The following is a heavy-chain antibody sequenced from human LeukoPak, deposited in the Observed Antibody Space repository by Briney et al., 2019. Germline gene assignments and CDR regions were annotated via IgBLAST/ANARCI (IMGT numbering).Heavy chain of an antibody. CDR2: INHCGST. V-gene: IGHV4-34*01. CDR1: GGSLSGYY. Sequence: SETLSLTCAVYGGSLSGYYWSWIRQPPGKGLEWIGEINHCGSTNYNPSLKSRVTISVDTSKNQFSLKLSSVTAADTAVYYCARDKQWLAHWGQGTLVTVSS. J-gene: IGHJ4*02. D-gene: IGHD6-19*01. CDR3: ARDKQWLAH.